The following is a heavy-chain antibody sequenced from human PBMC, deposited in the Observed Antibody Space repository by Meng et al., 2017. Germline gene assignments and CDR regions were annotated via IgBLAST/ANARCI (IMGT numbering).Heavy chain of an antibody. V-gene: IGHV4-4*07. CDR2: IYTSGST. D-gene: IGHD6-13*01. J-gene: IGHJ1*01. Sequence: SETLSLTCTVSGGSISSYYWSWIRQPAGKGLEWIGRIYTSGSTNYNPSLKSRVTMSVDTSKNQFSLKLSSVTAADTAVYYCARDRYSSSWPKPIYFQHWGQGTLVTSPQ. CDR1: GGSISSYY. CDR3: ARDRYSSSWPKPIYFQH.